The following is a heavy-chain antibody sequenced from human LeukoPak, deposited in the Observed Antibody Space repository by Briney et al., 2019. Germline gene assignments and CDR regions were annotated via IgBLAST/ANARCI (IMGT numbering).Heavy chain of an antibody. CDR2: ISGSGGTT. CDR1: GFTFGDYA. V-gene: IGHV3-23*01. J-gene: IGHJ4*02. Sequence: GGSLRLSCTASGFTFGDYAMSWVRQAPGKGLEWVSGISGSGGTTYDADSVKGRFAISRDNSKNTLYLQMNSLRAEDTAVYYCATFQGYFDYWGQGTLVTVAS. CDR3: ATFQGYFDY.